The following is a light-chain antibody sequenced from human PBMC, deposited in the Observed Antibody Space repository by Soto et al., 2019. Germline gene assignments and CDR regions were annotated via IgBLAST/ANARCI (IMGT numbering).Light chain of an antibody. CDR1: QSLLHSNGYNY. CDR2: LGS. J-gene: IGKJ2*01. Sequence: DIVMTQSPLSLPVTPGEPASISCRSSQSLLHSNGYNYLGWYLQKPGQSPQLLIYLGSNRASGVPDRFSGSGSGTDFTLKISRVEAEYVGVYYCMQALQTPPYTFGQGTKLEIK. CDR3: MQALQTPPYT. V-gene: IGKV2-28*01.